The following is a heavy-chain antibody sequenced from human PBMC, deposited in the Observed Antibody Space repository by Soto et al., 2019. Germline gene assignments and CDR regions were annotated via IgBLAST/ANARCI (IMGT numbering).Heavy chain of an antibody. CDR1: GFTFSNYI. CDR2: ILHDGNNK. V-gene: IGHV3-30-3*01. CDR3: ARDDEGGSYCDLGY. Sequence: VQLVESGGGVVQPGRSLRLSCAASGFTFSNYIMHWVRQAPGKGLEWVAIILHDGNNKYYADSVKGRFIISRDNSKNTLYLQMNSLRTEDTAIYYCARDDEGGSYCDLGYWGQGTLVTVSS. D-gene: IGHD3-10*01. J-gene: IGHJ4*02.